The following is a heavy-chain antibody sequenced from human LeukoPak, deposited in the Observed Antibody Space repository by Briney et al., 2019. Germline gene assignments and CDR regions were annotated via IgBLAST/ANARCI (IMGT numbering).Heavy chain of an antibody. V-gene: IGHV3-7*03. J-gene: IGHJ4*02. CDR3: VRRVRYYYGSGSYYEYYFDY. CDR1: GFTFSRYW. Sequence: GGSLRLSCAASGFTFSRYWMNWVRQAPGKGLEWVANIKQDGSETYYVDSVKGRFTISRDNAKNSLYLQMNSLRAEDTAVYYCVRRVRYYYGSGSYYEYYFDYWGQGTLVTVSS. D-gene: IGHD3-10*01. CDR2: IKQDGSET.